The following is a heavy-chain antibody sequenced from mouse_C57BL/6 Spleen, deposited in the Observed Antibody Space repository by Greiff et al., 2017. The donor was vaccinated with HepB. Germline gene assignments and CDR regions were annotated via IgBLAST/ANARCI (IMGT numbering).Heavy chain of an antibody. V-gene: IGHV1-42*01. J-gene: IGHJ4*01. Sequence: EVKLQESGPELVKPGASVKISCKASGYSFTGYYMNWVKQSPEKSLEWIGEINPSTGGTTYNQKFKAKATLTVDKSASTAYMQLKSLTSEDSAVYYCARSKLLRGAMDYWGQGTSVTVSS. D-gene: IGHD1-1*01. CDR2: INPSTGGT. CDR1: GYSFTGYY. CDR3: ARSKLLRGAMDY.